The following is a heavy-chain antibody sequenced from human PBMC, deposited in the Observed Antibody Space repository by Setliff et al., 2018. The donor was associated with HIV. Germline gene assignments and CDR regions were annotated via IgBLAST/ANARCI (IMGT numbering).Heavy chain of an antibody. CDR2: IYYSGST. J-gene: IGHJ4*02. V-gene: IGHV4-39*01. Sequence: PSETLSLTCTVSGGSISSSSHYWGWIRQPPGKGLEWIGSIYYSGSTYYNPSLKSRVTISVDTSKNQFSLKLSSVTAADTAVYYCARRGLGRYFDYWGQGTLVTVSS. D-gene: IGHD3-9*01. CDR1: GGSISSSSHY. CDR3: ARRGLGRYFDY.